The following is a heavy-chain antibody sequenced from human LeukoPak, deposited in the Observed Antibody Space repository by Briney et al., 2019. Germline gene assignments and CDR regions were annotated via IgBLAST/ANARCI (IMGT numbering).Heavy chain of an antibody. D-gene: IGHD3-10*01. J-gene: IGHJ5*02. CDR1: GFTFSSYA. CDR2: ISDSGGST. V-gene: IGHV3-23*01. CDR3: AKDPLTMVRGVIKPWFDP. Sequence: PGGSLRLSCAASGFTFSSYAMSWVRQAPGKGLEWVSAISDSGGSTYYADSVKGRFTISRDNSKNTLYLQMNSLRAEDTAVYYCAKDPLTMVRGVIKPWFDPWGQGTLVTVSS.